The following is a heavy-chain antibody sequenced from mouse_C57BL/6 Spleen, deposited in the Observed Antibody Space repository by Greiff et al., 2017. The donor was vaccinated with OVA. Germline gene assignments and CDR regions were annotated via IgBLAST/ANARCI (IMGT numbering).Heavy chain of an antibody. Sequence: VQLQQSGPELVKPGASVKISCKASGYAFSSSWMNWVKQRPGKGLEWIGRIYPGDGDTNYNGKFKGKATLTADKSSSTAYMQLSSLTSEDSAVFFCGRKGYDGYSYYAMDYWGQGTSVTVSS. CDR3: GRKGYDGYSYYAMDY. D-gene: IGHD2-3*01. V-gene: IGHV1-82*01. CDR1: GYAFSSSW. J-gene: IGHJ4*01. CDR2: IYPGDGDT.